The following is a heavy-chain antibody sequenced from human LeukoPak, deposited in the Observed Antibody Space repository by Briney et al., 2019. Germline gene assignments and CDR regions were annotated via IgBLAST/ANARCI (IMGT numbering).Heavy chain of an antibody. V-gene: IGHV5-51*01. CDR1: GYSFTSYW. CDR3: AGRAAKGYYYYYYMDV. D-gene: IGHD2-15*01. Sequence: GESLKISCKGSGYSFTSYWIGWVRQMPGKGLEWMGIIYPGDSDTRYSPSFQGQVTISADKSISTAYLQWSSLKASDTAMYHCAGRAAKGYYYYYYMDVWGKGTTVTVSS. CDR2: IYPGDSDT. J-gene: IGHJ6*03.